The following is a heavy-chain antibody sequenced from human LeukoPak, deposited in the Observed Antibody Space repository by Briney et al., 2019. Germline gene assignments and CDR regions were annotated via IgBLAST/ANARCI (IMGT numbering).Heavy chain of an antibody. J-gene: IGHJ6*02. Sequence: SGGSLRLSCAASGFTFRSNWMHWVRQGPGKGLVWVSRISSDGSSTSYADSVKGRFTIFRDNAKNTLYPQMSSLRAEDTAVYYCARHTTDYYNYGMDVWGQGTTVTVSS. CDR1: GFTFRSNW. CDR2: ISSDGSST. D-gene: IGHD1-1*01. CDR3: ARHTTDYYNYGMDV. V-gene: IGHV3-74*01.